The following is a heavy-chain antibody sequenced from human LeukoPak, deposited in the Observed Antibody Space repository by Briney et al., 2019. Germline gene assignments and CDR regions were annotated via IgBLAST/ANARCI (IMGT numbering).Heavy chain of an antibody. CDR3: ARERTIGYSSGPFDY. CDR2: IWYDGSNK. CDR1: GFTFSSYG. Sequence: PGRSLRLSCAASGFTFSSYGMHWVRQAPGKGLEWVAVIWYDGSNKYYADSVKGRFTISRDNSKNTLYLQMNNLRAEDTAVYYCARERTIGYSSGPFDYWGQGTLVTVSS. V-gene: IGHV3-33*08. D-gene: IGHD6-19*01. J-gene: IGHJ4*02.